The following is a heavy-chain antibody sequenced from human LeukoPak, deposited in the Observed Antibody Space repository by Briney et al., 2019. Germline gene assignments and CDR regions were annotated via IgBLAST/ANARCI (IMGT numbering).Heavy chain of an antibody. CDR1: GFTFSSYA. V-gene: IGHV3-23*01. J-gene: IGHJ5*02. CDR3: AKDPPRRDFWSGHNWFDP. D-gene: IGHD3-3*01. Sequence: PGGSLRLSCAASGFTFSSYAMSWVRQAPGKGLEWVSAISGGGGSTYYADSVKGRFTISRDNSKNTLYLQMNSLRAEDTAVYYCAKDPPRRDFWSGHNWFDPWGQGTLVTVSS. CDR2: ISGGGGST.